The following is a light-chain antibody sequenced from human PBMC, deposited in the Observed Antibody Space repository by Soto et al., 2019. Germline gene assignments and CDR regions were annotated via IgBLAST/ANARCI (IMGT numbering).Light chain of an antibody. CDR2: AAS. V-gene: IGKV1-16*01. Sequence: DIQMTQSPSSLSASVGDRVTITCRASQDINSYLAWFQQKPGKAPNSLIYAASNLQSGVTSSFSGSGSGTKFTLTISGLQPEYRATYDCQQYRNFPQSFGQGTKVEIK. CDR3: QQYRNFPQS. J-gene: IGKJ1*01. CDR1: QDINSY.